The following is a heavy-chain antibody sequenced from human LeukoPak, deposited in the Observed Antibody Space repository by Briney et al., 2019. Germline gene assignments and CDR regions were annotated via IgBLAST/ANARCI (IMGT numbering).Heavy chain of an antibody. D-gene: IGHD6-13*01. J-gene: IGHJ4*02. CDR2: ISRSIGST. Sequence: GGSLRLSCAASGFTFSNYALSWVRQAPGKGLEWVSTISRSIGSTDYADSVKGRFTISRDNSKNTLYLQMNSLRAEDTALYYCAKGIIIAAPVTAHDSGHYWGQGTLVTVSS. V-gene: IGHV3-23*01. CDR1: GFTFSNYA. CDR3: AKGIIIAAPVTAHDSGHY.